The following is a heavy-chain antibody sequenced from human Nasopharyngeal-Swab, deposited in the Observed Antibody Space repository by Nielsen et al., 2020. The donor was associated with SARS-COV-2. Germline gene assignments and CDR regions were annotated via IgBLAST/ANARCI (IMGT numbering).Heavy chain of an antibody. CDR1: GFTFRSYA. V-gene: IGHV3-23*01. D-gene: IGHD3-22*01. CDR2: ISGSGGST. J-gene: IGHJ3*02. Sequence: GESLKISCAASGFTFRSYAMSWVRQAPGKGLEWVSAISGSGGSTYYADSVKGRFTISRDNSKNTLYLQMNSLRAEDTAVYYCAKDTYYDSSGYFLFGYAFDIWGQGTMVTVSS. CDR3: AKDTYYDSSGYFLFGYAFDI.